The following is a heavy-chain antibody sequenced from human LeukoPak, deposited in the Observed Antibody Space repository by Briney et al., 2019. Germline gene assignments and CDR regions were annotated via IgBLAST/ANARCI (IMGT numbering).Heavy chain of an antibody. D-gene: IGHD4-17*01. CDR1: GFTFSRYW. V-gene: IGHV3-7*03. Sequence: GGSLRLSCAASGFTFSRYWMTWVRQAPGKGLEWVASINEDGSGKHYVDSVKGRFTISRDNAQKSVSLEMNNLRAEDTAVYYCARAVTSTEGYWGQGTLVTVSS. CDR2: INEDGSGK. J-gene: IGHJ4*02. CDR3: ARAVTSTEGY.